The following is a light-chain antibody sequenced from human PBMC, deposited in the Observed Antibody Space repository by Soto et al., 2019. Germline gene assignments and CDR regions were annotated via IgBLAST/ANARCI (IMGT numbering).Light chain of an antibody. CDR3: QQYHTWPVT. CDR2: DAS. J-gene: IGKJ4*01. Sequence: EIVLTQSPGTLSLSPVERATLSGRASQSVSSSYLAWYQQKPGQAPRLLIYDASNRASGIPARISGSGSGTEFTLTINSLQSEDCATYYCQQYHTWPVTFGGGTKVDNK. CDR1: QSVSSS. V-gene: IGKV3D-15*01.